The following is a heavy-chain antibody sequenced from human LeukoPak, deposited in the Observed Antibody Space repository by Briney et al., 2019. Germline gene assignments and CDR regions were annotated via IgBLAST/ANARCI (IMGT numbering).Heavy chain of an antibody. D-gene: IGHD6-25*01. CDR3: ARQGGGFWYFDL. V-gene: IGHV4-59*08. J-gene: IGHJ2*01. Sequence: ESLSLTCTLSVGSIIRYYCSSTRQPPRDRRGWSGYIYYSGSTNYNPALKSRVTISVDTSKNQYSLKLSSVTAADTVVYYCARQGGGFWYFDLWGRGTLVTVSS. CDR2: IYYSGST. CDR1: VGSIIRYY.